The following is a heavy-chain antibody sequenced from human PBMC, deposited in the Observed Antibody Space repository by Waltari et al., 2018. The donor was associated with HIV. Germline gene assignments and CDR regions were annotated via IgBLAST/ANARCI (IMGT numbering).Heavy chain of an antibody. CDR3: ARDLVSTAGTNY. V-gene: IGHV1-3*01. J-gene: IGHJ4*02. CDR1: GYTFTSYA. D-gene: IGHD6-19*01. Sequence: QVQLVQSGAEVKKPGASVKVSCKASGYTFTSYAMHWVRQAPGQRLEWMGGITAGNGNTKYSQKFQGRVTITRDTSASTAYMELSSLRSEDTAVYYCARDLVSTAGTNYWGQGALVTVSS. CDR2: ITAGNGNT.